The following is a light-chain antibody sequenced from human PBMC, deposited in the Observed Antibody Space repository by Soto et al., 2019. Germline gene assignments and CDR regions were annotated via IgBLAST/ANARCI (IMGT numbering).Light chain of an antibody. CDR3: QQYGSSSYT. Sequence: EIVLTQSPGTLCLSPGERATLSCRASQSISSSYLAWYQQKPGQAPRLLIYAASSRATGIPDRFSGSGSGTDLTLTISRLEPEDFAVYYCQQYGSSSYTFGQGTQLEIK. CDR2: AAS. J-gene: IGKJ2*01. V-gene: IGKV3-20*01. CDR1: QSISSSY.